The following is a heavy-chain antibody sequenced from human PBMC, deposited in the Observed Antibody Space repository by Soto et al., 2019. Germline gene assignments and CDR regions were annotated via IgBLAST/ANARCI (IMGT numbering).Heavy chain of an antibody. CDR2: IYPGDSDT. Sequence: PGESLKISCKASDTTHWIGWVRQKPGKGLEWMGIIYPGDSDTKYSPSFQGQVTISVDKSISTAYLHWSSLKASDPATYYCARLGNYYFGMDVWGLGTTVTVSS. J-gene: IGHJ6*02. V-gene: IGHV5-51*01. CDR3: ARLGNYYFGMDV. D-gene: IGHD2-15*01. CDR1: DTTHW.